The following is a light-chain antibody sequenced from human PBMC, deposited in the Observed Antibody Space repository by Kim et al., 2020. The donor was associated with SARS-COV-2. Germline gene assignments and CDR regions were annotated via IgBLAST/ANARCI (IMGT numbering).Light chain of an antibody. J-gene: IGKJ1*01. CDR1: QSVTTN. Sequence: MVMRQSPATLSVSPGERATLSCRASQSVTTNLAWYQQKPGQAPRLLIYGASTRATGIPARFSGSGSGTEFTLTISSLQSEDFAVYYCQHYNNWPPWTFGQGTKVDIK. V-gene: IGKV3-15*01. CDR2: GAS. CDR3: QHYNNWPPWT.